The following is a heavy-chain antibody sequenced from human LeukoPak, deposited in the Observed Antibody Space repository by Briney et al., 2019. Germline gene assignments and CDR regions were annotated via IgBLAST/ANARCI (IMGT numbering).Heavy chain of an antibody. J-gene: IGHJ4*02. CDR1: GGSFSGYY. D-gene: IGHD3-22*01. CDR2: INHSGST. CDR3: ARGQYYDSSGYYYVY. V-gene: IGHV4-34*01. Sequence: PSETLSLTCAVYGGSFSGYYWSWIRHPPGKGLEWIGEINHSGSTNYNPSLKSRVTISVDTSKNQFSLKLSSVTAADTAVYYCARGQYYDSSGYYYVYWGQGTLVTVSS.